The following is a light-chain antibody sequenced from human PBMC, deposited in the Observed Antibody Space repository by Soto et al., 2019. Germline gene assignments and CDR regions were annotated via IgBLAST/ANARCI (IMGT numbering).Light chain of an antibody. Sequence: DIQMTQSPSTLSASVGERVTITCRASQRISSWLAWYQQKPGKAPKLLIYKASSLESGVPSRFSGRGSGTDFTLTISSLQPDDFATYYCQQYNNFSWTFGQGTKVEIK. J-gene: IGKJ1*01. CDR2: KAS. CDR1: QRISSW. CDR3: QQYNNFSWT. V-gene: IGKV1-5*03.